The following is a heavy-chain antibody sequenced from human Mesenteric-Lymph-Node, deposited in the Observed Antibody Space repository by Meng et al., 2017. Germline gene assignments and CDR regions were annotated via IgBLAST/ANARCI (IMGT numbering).Heavy chain of an antibody. Sequence: SQTLSLTCAISGDSVSTNSATWNWIRQSPSRGLEWLGRTYYRSKWYNDYAVSVKSRITINPDTSKNQFSLQLNSVTPEDTAVYYCAREWSPYIAAAGTSYFDYWGQGTLVTVSS. J-gene: IGHJ4*02. D-gene: IGHD6-13*01. CDR1: GDSVSTNSAT. CDR2: TYYRSKWYN. V-gene: IGHV6-1*01. CDR3: AREWSPYIAAAGTSYFDY.